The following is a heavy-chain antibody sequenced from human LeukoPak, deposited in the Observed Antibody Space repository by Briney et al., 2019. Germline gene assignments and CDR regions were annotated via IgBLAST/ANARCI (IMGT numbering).Heavy chain of an antibody. J-gene: IGHJ6*03. CDR2: IIPILGIA. CDR3: AGLAPAAKLRYYYMDV. V-gene: IGHV1-69*02. D-gene: IGHD2-2*01. Sequence: SVKVSCKASGGTFSSYTISWVRQAPGQGLEWMGRIIPILGIANYAQKFQGRVTITADKSTSTAYMELSSLRSEDTAVYYCAGLAPAAKLRYYYMDVWGKGTTVTVSS. CDR1: GGTFSSYT.